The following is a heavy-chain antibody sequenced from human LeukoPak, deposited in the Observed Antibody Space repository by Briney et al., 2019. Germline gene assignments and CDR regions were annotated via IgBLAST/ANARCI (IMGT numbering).Heavy chain of an antibody. J-gene: IGHJ6*03. Sequence: ASVKVSCKASGYTFTSYAMHWVRQAPGQRLEWMGWINAGNGNTKYSQEFQGRVTITRDTSASTAYMELSSLRSEDMAVYYCARWGPGIAVAGTNNYYYYYMDVWGKGTTVTVSS. D-gene: IGHD6-19*01. CDR1: GYTFTSYA. V-gene: IGHV1-3*03. CDR3: ARWGPGIAVAGTNNYYYYYMDV. CDR2: INAGNGNT.